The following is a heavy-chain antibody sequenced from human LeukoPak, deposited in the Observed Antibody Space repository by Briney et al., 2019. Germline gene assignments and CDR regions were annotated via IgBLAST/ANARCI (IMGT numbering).Heavy chain of an antibody. CDR3: TRDSSKKPYDFLSH. Sequence: QPGRSLLLSCPAAGFTFGDYAMRLGRKAPGKGVEWVGFIRSKGYGVTTEYAGCVKGKFTISRGECKSIAYMQMTKLKTEDKAVHYCTRDSSKKPYDFLSHWGQGTLVTVSS. CDR2: IRSKGYGVTT. J-gene: IGHJ4*02. CDR1: GFTFGDYA. V-gene: IGHV3-49*04. D-gene: IGHD3-3*01.